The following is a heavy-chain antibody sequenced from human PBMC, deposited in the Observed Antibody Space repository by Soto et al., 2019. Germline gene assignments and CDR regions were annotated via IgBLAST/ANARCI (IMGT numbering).Heavy chain of an antibody. CDR3: ARGDYDFWSGYYTDYYYGMDV. D-gene: IGHD3-3*01. CDR2: INAGNGNT. Sequence: ASVKVSCKASGYTFTSYAMHWVRQAPGQRLEWMGWINAGNGNTKYSQKFQGRVTITRDTSASTAYMELSSLRSEDTAVYYCARGDYDFWSGYYTDYYYGMDVWGQGTTVTVSS. CDR1: GYTFTSYA. J-gene: IGHJ6*02. V-gene: IGHV1-3*01.